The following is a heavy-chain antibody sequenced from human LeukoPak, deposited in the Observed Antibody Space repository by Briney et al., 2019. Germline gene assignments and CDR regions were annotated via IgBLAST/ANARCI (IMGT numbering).Heavy chain of an antibody. D-gene: IGHD5-24*01. J-gene: IGHJ4*02. CDR2: IKPDGSEK. CDR1: EFIFSNYW. CDR3: ARRGYTFDY. V-gene: IGHV3-7*01. Sequence: GGSLRLSCAASEFIFSNYWMSWVRQAPGKGLEWVANIKPDGSEKNYVDTVRGRFTISRDNAKSSVFLQMNSLRAEDTAVYYCARRGYTFDYWGLGTLVTVSS.